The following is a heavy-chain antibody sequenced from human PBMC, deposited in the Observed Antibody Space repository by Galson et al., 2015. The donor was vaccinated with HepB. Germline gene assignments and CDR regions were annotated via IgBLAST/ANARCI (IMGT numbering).Heavy chain of an antibody. D-gene: IGHD3-10*01. Sequence: SLRLSCAASGFTFSSYWMHWVRQAPGKGLVWVSRINSDGSSTSYADSVKGRFTISRDNAKNTLYLQMNSLRAEDTAVYYCARVSEKTLLWFGEYPDYYGMDVWGQGTTVTVSS. CDR1: GFTFSSYW. J-gene: IGHJ6*02. V-gene: IGHV3-74*01. CDR2: INSDGSST. CDR3: ARVSEKTLLWFGEYPDYYGMDV.